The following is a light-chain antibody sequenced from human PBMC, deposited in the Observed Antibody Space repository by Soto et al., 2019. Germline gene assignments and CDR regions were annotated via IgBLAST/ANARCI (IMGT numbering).Light chain of an antibody. Sequence: EIVMTQSPATLSVSPGERATLSCRASQSVNSNLAWYQQKPGQAPRLLMYGASTRVTGIPARFSGSGSGTEFTLTISSLQSEDFAVYYCQQYNNWHPLTFGGGTKVEIK. CDR2: GAS. CDR3: QQYNNWHPLT. J-gene: IGKJ4*01. V-gene: IGKV3-15*01. CDR1: QSVNSN.